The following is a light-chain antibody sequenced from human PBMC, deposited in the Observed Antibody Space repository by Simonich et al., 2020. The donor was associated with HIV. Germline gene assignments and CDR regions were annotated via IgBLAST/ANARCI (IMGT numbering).Light chain of an antibody. CDR1: SSDIGAFNY. J-gene: IGLJ3*02. CDR2: DVS. CDR3: SSYTSSSTLV. Sequence: QSALTQPPSASGSPGQSVPISCPGTSSDIGAFNYFSWYQQHPGKTPKLILYDVSKRPSGVSNRFSGSKSGNTSSLTISGLQAEDEADYYCSSYTSSSTLVFGGGTKLTVL. V-gene: IGLV2-14*01.